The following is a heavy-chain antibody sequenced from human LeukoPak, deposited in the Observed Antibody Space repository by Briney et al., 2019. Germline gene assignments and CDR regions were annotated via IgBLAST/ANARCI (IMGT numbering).Heavy chain of an antibody. CDR3: ASLYALRRRYYFDY. V-gene: IGHV4-39*07. Sequence: SETLSLTCTVSGDSLSSSSYYWGWIRQPPGKGLEWIGSIHYSGSTYSNPSLKSRVTISLDASKNQFSLKLSSVTAADTAVYFCASLYALRRRYYFDYWGQGTLVTVSS. J-gene: IGHJ4*02. D-gene: IGHD2-8*01. CDR2: IHYSGST. CDR1: GDSLSSSSYY.